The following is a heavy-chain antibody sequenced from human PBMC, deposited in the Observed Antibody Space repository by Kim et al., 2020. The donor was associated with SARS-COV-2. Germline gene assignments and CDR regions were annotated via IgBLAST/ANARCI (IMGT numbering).Heavy chain of an antibody. J-gene: IGHJ4*02. Sequence: SRVTIPVDTSKNQFSMKLSSVTAADTAVYYCARFRGIWGHDSSGYYYFDFWGQGTLVTVSS. CDR3: ARFRGIWGHDSSGYYYFDF. D-gene: IGHD3-22*01. V-gene: IGHV4-34*01.